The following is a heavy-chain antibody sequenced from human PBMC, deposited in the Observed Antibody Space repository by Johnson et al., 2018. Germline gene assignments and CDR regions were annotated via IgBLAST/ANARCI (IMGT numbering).Heavy chain of an antibody. Sequence: QLVQSGGGVVQPGRSLRLSCAASGFTFSSYGMHWVRQAPGKGLEWVSYISSSGSTIYYADSVKGRFTISRDNAKNSLYLQMNSLRAEDTAVYYCAKDWFNYYYYGMDVWGQGTTVTVSS. CDR3: AKDWFNYYYYGMDV. CDR2: ISSSGSTI. J-gene: IGHJ6*02. V-gene: IGHV3-48*04. CDR1: GFTFSSYG. D-gene: IGHD3-10*01.